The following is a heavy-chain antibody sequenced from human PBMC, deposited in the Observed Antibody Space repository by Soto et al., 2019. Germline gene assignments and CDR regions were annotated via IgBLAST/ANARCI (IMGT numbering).Heavy chain of an antibody. V-gene: IGHV1-46*01. CDR3: AREENCSGGTCYSEYFHR. CDR1: GYLFTAYS. J-gene: IGHJ1*01. CDR2: VNPSGGST. D-gene: IGHD2-15*01. Sequence: ASVKVSCKASGYLFTAYSMHWVRLAPGQGLEWMGVVNPSGGSTKYAQNFQGRVTMTRDTSTTTIYMELSSLRSDDAAIYYCAREENCSGGTCYSEYFHRWGQGTLVTVSS.